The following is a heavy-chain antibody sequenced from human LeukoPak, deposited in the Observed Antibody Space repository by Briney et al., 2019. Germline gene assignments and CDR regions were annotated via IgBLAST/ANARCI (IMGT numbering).Heavy chain of an antibody. CDR1: GYTFTSYD. CDR2: INPSGGST. V-gene: IGHV1-46*01. CDR3: ARVNGDYFEY. J-gene: IGHJ4*02. Sequence: ASVKVSCKASGYTFTSYDINWVRQATGQGLEWMGIINPSGGSTSYAQKFQGRVTMTRDTSTSTVYMELSSLRSEDTAVYYCARVNGDYFEYWGQGTLVTVSS. D-gene: IGHD4-17*01.